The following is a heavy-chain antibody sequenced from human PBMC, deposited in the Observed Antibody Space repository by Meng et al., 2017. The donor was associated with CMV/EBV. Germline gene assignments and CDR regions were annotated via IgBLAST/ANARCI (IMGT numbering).Heavy chain of an antibody. CDR3: AKGPTITGYFDY. CDR2: IYSGGSST. J-gene: IGHJ4*02. CDR1: GFTFSSYA. Sequence: GESLKISCAASGFTFSSYAMSWVRQAPGKGLEWVSVIYSGGSSTYYADSVKGRFTISRDNSKNTLYLQMNSLRAEDTAVYYCAKGPTITGYFDYWGQGTLVTVSS. D-gene: IGHD5-12*01. V-gene: IGHV3-23*03.